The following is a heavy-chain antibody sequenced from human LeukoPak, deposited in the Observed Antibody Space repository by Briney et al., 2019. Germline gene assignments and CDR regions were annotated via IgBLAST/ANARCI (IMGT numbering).Heavy chain of an antibody. CDR2: IKHDGSEK. D-gene: IGHD3-10*01. CDR1: GFTFNTFW. CDR3: ARGTGWFNDY. V-gene: IGHV3-7*01. J-gene: IGHJ4*02. Sequence: GGSLRLSCAASGFTFNTFWMSWVRQAPGKGLEWVANIKHDGSEKYYVDSVKGRFTISRDNAKNSLYLQMNSLRAEDTAVYYCARGTGWFNDYWGQGTLVTVSS.